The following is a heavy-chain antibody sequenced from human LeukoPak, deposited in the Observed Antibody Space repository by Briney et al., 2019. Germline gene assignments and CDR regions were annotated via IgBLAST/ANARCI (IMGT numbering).Heavy chain of an antibody. D-gene: IGHD3-10*01. CDR3: ARVGSGKYFDY. J-gene: IGHJ4*02. Sequence: PGRSLRLSCAASGFTFSSYAMHWVRQAPGKGLEWVAVISYDGSNKYYADSVKGRFTISRDNSKNTLYLQMNSLRAEDTAVYYCARVGSGKYFDYWGQGTLVTVSS. V-gene: IGHV3-30-3*01. CDR2: ISYDGSNK. CDR1: GFTFSSYA.